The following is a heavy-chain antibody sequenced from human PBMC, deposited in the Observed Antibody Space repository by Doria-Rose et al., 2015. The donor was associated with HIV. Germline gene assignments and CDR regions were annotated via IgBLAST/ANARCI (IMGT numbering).Heavy chain of an antibody. Sequence: SGPVLVKPTETLTLTCTVSGVSLSSPGMGVSWIRQPPGKALEWLANMFSDDERSYIASLKSRLTISRDTSRSLVVLTMTDMDPVDTATYYCARIKSSRWYHKYYFDFWGQGTLVIVSA. CDR3: ARIKSSRWYHKYYFDF. CDR2: MFSDDER. D-gene: IGHD6-13*01. CDR1: GVSLSSPGMG. J-gene: IGHJ4*02. V-gene: IGHV2-26*01.